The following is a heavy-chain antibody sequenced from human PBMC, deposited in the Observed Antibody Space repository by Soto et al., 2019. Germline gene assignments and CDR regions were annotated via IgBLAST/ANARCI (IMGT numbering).Heavy chain of an antibody. CDR1: GFTFSSYG. J-gene: IGHJ4*02. D-gene: IGHD3-22*01. CDR2: IWYDGSNK. Sequence: GGSLRLSCAASGFTFSSYGMHWVRQAPGKGLEWVAVIWYDGSNKYYADSVKGRFTISRDNSKNTLYLQMNSLRAEDTAVYYCARDRNYYDSSGYLDSPDYWGQGTLVTVSS. CDR3: ARDRNYYDSSGYLDSPDY. V-gene: IGHV3-33*01.